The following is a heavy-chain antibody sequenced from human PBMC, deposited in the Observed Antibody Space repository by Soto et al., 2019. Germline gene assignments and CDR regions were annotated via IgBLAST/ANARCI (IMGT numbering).Heavy chain of an antibody. CDR2: IYYSGST. Sequence: SETLSLTCTVSGGSISSGGYYWSWIRQHPGKGLEWIGYIYYSGSTYYNPSLKSRVTISVDTSKNQFSLKLSSVTAADTAVYYCARERDGLNLFDYWGQGTLVTVSS. CDR3: ARERDGLNLFDY. CDR1: GGSISSGGYY. J-gene: IGHJ4*02. V-gene: IGHV4-31*03.